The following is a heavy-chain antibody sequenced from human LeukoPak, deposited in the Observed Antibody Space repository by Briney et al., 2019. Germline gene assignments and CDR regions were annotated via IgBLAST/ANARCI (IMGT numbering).Heavy chain of an antibody. CDR1: GFTFSSYG. CDR2: IRYDGSNK. Sequence: PGGSLRLSCAASGFTFSSYGMHWVRQAPGKGLEWVAFIRYDGSNKYYADSVKGRFTISRDDSKNTLYLQMNSLRAEDTAVYYCAREDGIAVAIDYWGQGTLVTVSS. V-gene: IGHV3-30*02. D-gene: IGHD6-19*01. J-gene: IGHJ4*02. CDR3: AREDGIAVAIDY.